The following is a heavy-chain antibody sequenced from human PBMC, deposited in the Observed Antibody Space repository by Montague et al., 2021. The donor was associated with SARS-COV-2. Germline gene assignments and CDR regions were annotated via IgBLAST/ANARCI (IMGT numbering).Heavy chain of an antibody. CDR3: VKDIVRRDFINASDY. D-gene: IGHD2/OR15-2a*01. Sequence: SLRLSCAASGFSFDDYAMNWVRQAPGKGLEWVSGISWNSGSLGYADSVKGRFTISRYNAKNSLYLQMNSLRAEYTALYYCVKDIVRRDFINASDYWGQGTPVTVSS. V-gene: IGHV3-9*01. CDR1: GFSFDDYA. J-gene: IGHJ4*02. CDR2: ISWNSGSL.